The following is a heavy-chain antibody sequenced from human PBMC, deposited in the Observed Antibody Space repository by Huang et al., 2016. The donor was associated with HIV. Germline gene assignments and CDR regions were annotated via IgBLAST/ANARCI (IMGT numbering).Heavy chain of an antibody. Sequence: QVNLVQSGAEVRKPGSSVKVSCKASGGTVKKYAISWVRQAPGQGLEWMGSSLPLYGSAEYAEKFQDRVTLTADGSTNTAYLELDRLTSEDTAVYYCAKVAAGQPFHFYYYMDAWGDGTTVIVSS. J-gene: IGHJ6*03. CDR3: AKVAAGQPFHFYYYMDA. V-gene: IGHV1-69*13. CDR2: SLPLYGSA. CDR1: GGTVKKYA. D-gene: IGHD3-3*02.